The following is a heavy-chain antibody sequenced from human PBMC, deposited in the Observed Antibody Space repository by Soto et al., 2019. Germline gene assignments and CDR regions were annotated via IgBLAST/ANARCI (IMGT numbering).Heavy chain of an antibody. D-gene: IGHD6-13*01. V-gene: IGHV1-69*13. CDR3: ARIEPAADDAFDM. J-gene: IGHJ3*02. CDR2: IIPIFGTA. Sequence: SVKVSCKASGGTFSSYAISWVRQAPGQGLEWMGGIIPIFGTANYAQKFQGRVTITADESTSTAYMELSSLRSEDTAVYYCARIEPAADDAFDMWGQGTMVTGSS. CDR1: GGTFSSYA.